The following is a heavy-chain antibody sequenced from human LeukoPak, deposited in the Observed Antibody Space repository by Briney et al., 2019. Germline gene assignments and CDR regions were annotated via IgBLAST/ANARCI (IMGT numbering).Heavy chain of an antibody. CDR1: GFTFSSYG. CDR3: AREGSFDSSGYNDALDI. J-gene: IGHJ3*02. D-gene: IGHD3-22*01. CDR2: ISSSSRYI. V-gene: IGHV3-21*04. Sequence: GGSLRLSCAASGFTFSSYGMNWVRQAPGKGLEWVSSISSSSRYIYYADSVKGRFTISRDNAKSSLYLQMNSLRAEDTAVYYCAREGSFDSSGYNDALDIWGQGTMVTVSA.